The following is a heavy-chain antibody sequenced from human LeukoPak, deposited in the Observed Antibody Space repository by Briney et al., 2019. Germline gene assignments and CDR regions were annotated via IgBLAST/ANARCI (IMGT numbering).Heavy chain of an antibody. D-gene: IGHD3-10*01. CDR1: GYTFTNYG. CDR2: ISAYNGNT. J-gene: IGHJ4*02. Sequence: GASVKVSCKASGYTFTNYGISWVRQAPGQGLEWMGWISAYNGNTNYAQKFQDRVTLTTDTSTSTAYLDLRSLRSDDTAVYFCAREERRITFIRVGDYWGQGTLVTVSS. V-gene: IGHV1-18*01. CDR3: AREERRITFIRVGDY.